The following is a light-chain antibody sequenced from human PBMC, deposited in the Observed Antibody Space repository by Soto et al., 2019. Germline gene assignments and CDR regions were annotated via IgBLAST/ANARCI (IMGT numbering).Light chain of an antibody. Sequence: QSALTQPPSASGSPGQSVTISCTGTSSDVGGYNYVSWYQQHPGKAPKLMIYEVSKRPSGVPDSFSGSKSGNTTSLTVSGLQAEDEADYYCSSYAGSTNSVFGGGTKLTVL. J-gene: IGLJ2*01. CDR2: EVS. CDR3: SSYAGSTNSV. CDR1: SSDVGGYNY. V-gene: IGLV2-8*01.